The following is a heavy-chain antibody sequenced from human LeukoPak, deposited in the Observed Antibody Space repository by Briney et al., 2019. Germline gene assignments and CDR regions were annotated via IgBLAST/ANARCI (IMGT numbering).Heavy chain of an antibody. Sequence: GGSLRLSCAASGFTFSNAWMSWVRQAPGKGLVWVSHINSDGSSTNYADSVKGRFTISRDNAKNTVYLQMSSLRVEDTAVYYCVRESYSRFDPWGQGTLVTVSS. CDR2: INSDGSST. CDR3: VRESYSRFDP. D-gene: IGHD5-12*01. CDR1: GFTFSNAW. J-gene: IGHJ5*02. V-gene: IGHV3-74*01.